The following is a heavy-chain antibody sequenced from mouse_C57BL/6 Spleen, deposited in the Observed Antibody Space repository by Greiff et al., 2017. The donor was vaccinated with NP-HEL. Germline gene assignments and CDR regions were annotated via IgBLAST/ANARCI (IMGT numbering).Heavy chain of an antibody. D-gene: IGHD2-4*01. V-gene: IGHV5-16*01. CDR1: GFTFSDYY. CDR3: AREDYDYGWFAY. J-gene: IGHJ3*01. CDR2: INYDGSST. Sequence: EVMLVESEGGLVQPGSSMKLSCTASGFTFSDYYMAWVRQVPEKGLEWVANINYDGSSTYYLDSLKSRFIISRDNAKNILYLQMSSLKSEDTATYYCAREDYDYGWFAYWGQGTLVTVSA.